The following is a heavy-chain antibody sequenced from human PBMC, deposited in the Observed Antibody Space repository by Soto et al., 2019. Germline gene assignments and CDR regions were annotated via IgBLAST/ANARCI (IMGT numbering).Heavy chain of an antibody. D-gene: IGHD3-3*01. V-gene: IGHV3-30-3*02. CDR1: GFPFSSYA. J-gene: IGHJ3*02. CDR2: ISYDGSNK. CDR3: AKSPGGYYSFDI. Sequence: GGSLRLSCAASGFPFSSYAMHWVRQAPGKGLEWVAVISYDGSNKYYADSVKGRFTISRDNSKNTLYLQMNSLRAEDTAVYYCAKSPGGYYSFDIWGQGTMVTVSS.